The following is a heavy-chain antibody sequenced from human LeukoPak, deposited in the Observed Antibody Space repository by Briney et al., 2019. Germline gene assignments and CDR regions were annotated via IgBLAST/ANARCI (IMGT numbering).Heavy chain of an antibody. J-gene: IGHJ4*02. D-gene: IGHD3-22*01. CDR2: ISGSGGST. V-gene: IGHV3-23*01. CDR1: GFTFSSYA. CDR3: AKDRYYYDSSGYYGY. Sequence: GGSLRLSCAASGFTFSSYATSWVRQAPGKGLEWVSAISGSGGSTYYADSVKGRFTISRDNSKNTLYLQMNSLRAEDTAAYYCAKDRYYYDSSGYYGYWGQGTLVTVSS.